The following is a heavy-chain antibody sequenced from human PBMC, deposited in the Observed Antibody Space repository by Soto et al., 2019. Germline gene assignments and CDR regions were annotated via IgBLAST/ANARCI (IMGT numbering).Heavy chain of an antibody. J-gene: IGHJ6*02. CDR2: ISYDGFNE. Sequence: GGSLRLSCAASGFTFSSYTVHWVRQAPGKGLEWVAVISYDGFNEFYADSVKGRFAISRDNSKNTLSLQMNSLRVEDAAVYYCARDPVVVVAAARGRRYGMEVWGQGTTVTVSS. CDR1: GFTFSSYT. CDR3: ARDPVVVVAAARGRRYGMEV. D-gene: IGHD2-2*01. V-gene: IGHV3-30*09.